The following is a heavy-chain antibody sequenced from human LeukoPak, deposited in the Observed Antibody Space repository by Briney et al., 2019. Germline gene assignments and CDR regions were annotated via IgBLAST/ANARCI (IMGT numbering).Heavy chain of an antibody. D-gene: IGHD3-10*01. Sequence: ASVKVSCKASGYTFTSYYIHWVRQAPGQGLEWMGIINPSGGSTSYAQKFQGRVTMTRDTSTSTVYMELSSLRSEDTAVYYCARDLGVGSFYYYYGMDVWGQGTTVTVSS. CDR2: INPSGGST. CDR1: GYTFTSYY. CDR3: ARDLGVGSFYYYYGMDV. V-gene: IGHV1-46*01. J-gene: IGHJ6*02.